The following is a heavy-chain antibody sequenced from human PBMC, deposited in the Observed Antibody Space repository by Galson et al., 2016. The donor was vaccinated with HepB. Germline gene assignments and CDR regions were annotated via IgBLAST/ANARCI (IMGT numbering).Heavy chain of an antibody. CDR1: GYSFTNNW. D-gene: IGHD1-26*01. CDR3: TTRYGGRHGPMMRAFDI. V-gene: IGHV5-51*01. J-gene: IGHJ3*02. CDR2: IYPGDSDA. Sequence: QSGAEVKKPGESVKISCKGSGYSFTNNWIGWVRQMPGKGLEWMGSIYPGDSDAVYRPSLKGQFTLSADKSIDTAYLQWSSLNVSDSAIYYCTTRYGGRHGPMMRAFDIWGQGTRVTVSS.